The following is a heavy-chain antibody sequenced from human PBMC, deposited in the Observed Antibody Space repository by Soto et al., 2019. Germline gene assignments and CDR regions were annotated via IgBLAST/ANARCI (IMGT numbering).Heavy chain of an antibody. D-gene: IGHD2-2*01. CDR2: IVVGSGNT. Sequence: RASVKVSCKSSGFTFTSSAVQWVRQARGQRLEWIGWIVVGSGNTNYAQKFQERVTITRDMSTSTAYMELSSLRSEDTAVYYCAAAEDIVVVPAAKNYYYYGMAVWGQGTTVTVSS. V-gene: IGHV1-58*01. CDR3: AAAEDIVVVPAAKNYYYYGMAV. CDR1: GFTFTSSA. J-gene: IGHJ6*02.